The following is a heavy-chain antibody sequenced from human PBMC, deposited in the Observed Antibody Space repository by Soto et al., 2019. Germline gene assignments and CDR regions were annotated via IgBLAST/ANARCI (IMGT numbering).Heavy chain of an antibody. J-gene: IGHJ6*02. CDR2: ISSSGSTI. CDR1: GFTFSYYY. Sequence: GGSLRLSCAASGFTFSYYYMSWIRQSPGKGLEWVSYISSSGSTIYYADSVKGRFTISRDNAKNSLYLQMNSLRAEDTAVYYCARDRDWDYGMDVWGQGTTVTVSS. D-gene: IGHD2-21*01. V-gene: IGHV3-11*01. CDR3: ARDRDWDYGMDV.